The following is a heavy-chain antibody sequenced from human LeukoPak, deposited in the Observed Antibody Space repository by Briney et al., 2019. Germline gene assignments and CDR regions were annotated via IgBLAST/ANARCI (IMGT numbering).Heavy chain of an antibody. CDR1: GGSISSYY. CDR3: AREDSREEGNNWFDP. J-gene: IGHJ5*02. Sequence: SETLSLTCTVSGGSISSYYWSWIRQPAGKGLEWIGRIYTSGSTNYNPSLKSRVTMSVDTSKNQFSLKLSSVTAADTAVYYRAREDSREEGNNWFDPWGQGTLVTVSS. CDR2: IYTSGST. V-gene: IGHV4-4*07. D-gene: IGHD3-22*01.